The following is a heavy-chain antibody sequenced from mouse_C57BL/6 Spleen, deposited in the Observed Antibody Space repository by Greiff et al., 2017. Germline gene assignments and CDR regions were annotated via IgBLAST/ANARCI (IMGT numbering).Heavy chain of an antibody. CDR1: GFNIKNTY. CDR3: ALIYYDTYLYFDV. J-gene: IGHJ1*03. Sequence: VHVKQSVAELVRPGASVKLSCTASGFNIKNTYMHWVKQRPEQGLEWIGRIDPANGNTKYAPKFQGKATITADTSSNTAYLQLSSLTSEYTAIYYCALIYYDTYLYFDVWGTGTTVTDAS. D-gene: IGHD2-4*01. V-gene: IGHV14-3*01. CDR2: IDPANGNT.